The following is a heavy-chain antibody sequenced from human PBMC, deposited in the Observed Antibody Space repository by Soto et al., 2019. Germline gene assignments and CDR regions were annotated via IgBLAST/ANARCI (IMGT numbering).Heavy chain of an antibody. D-gene: IGHD6-19*01. CDR3: ARHNEYRSGWPSDIDY. V-gene: IGHV5-51*01. CDR2: IYPDDSDT. CDR1: GYSFTSYW. J-gene: IGHJ4*02. Sequence: EVQLVQSGAEVKKPGESLKISCKGSGYSFTSYWIGWVRQMPGRGVEWMGIIYPDDSDTRYSPSFRGQVTISADKSISTAYLQWSSLKASDTAMYYCARHNEYRSGWPSDIDYWGQGTPVTVSS.